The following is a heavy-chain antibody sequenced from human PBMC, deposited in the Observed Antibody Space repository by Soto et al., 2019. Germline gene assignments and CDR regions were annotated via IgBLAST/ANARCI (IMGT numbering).Heavy chain of an antibody. D-gene: IGHD4-4*01. CDR2: IYYSGST. J-gene: IGHJ5*02. CDR1: GGSISSYY. V-gene: IGHV4-59*08. CDR3: ARHRTTENWFDP. Sequence: SETLSLTCTVSGGSISSYYWSWIRQPPGKGLEWIGYIYYSGSTNYNPSLKSRVTISVDTSKNQFSLKLSSVTAADTAVYYCARHRTTENWFDPWGQGTLVTVSS.